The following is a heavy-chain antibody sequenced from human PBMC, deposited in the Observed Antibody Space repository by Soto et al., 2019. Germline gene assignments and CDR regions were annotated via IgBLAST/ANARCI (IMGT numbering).Heavy chain of an antibody. D-gene: IGHD7-27*01. CDR3: VRGLGMDFDL. CDR2: ISSSGSYI. CDR1: GFTFSGHS. J-gene: IGHJ2*01. V-gene: IGHV3-21*02. Sequence: EVQLVESGGGLVKPGGSLRLSCAASGFTFSGHSMNWVRQAPGKGLEWVSYISSSGSYIYYADSVKGRFTISRDNAKNSVHLQMNSLRVEDTAVYYCVRGLGMDFDLWGRGTLVSVSS.